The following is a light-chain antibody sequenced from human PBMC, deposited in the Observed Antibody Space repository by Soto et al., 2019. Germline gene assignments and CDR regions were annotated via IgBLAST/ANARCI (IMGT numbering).Light chain of an antibody. V-gene: IGLV3-21*04. Sequence: SYELTQPPSVSVAPGKTARITCGGNNIGSKSVHWYQQKPGQAPVLVIYYDSERPSGIPERFSGSNSENTATLTISRVEAGDEAEYFCQVWDSSSDHRVFGGVTKLTVL. CDR1: NIGSKS. J-gene: IGLJ2*01. CDR3: QVWDSSSDHRV. CDR2: YDS.